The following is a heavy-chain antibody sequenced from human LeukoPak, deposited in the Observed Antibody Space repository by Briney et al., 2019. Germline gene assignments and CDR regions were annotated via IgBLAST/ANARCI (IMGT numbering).Heavy chain of an antibody. V-gene: IGHV5-51*01. CDR1: GYTFTNYW. CDR2: IYPGGSDT. Sequence: GESLKISFKGSGYTFTNYWIGWVRPMPGKGLEWMGIIYPGGSDTRYSPSFQGQVTISADKSISTAYLQWNSLKASDTAMYYCARPLHDYSKYWFDPWGQGTLVTVSS. D-gene: IGHD4-11*01. CDR3: ARPLHDYSKYWFDP. J-gene: IGHJ5*02.